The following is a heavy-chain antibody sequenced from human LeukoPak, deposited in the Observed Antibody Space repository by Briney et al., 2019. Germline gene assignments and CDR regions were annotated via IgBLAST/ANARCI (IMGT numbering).Heavy chain of an antibody. CDR1: GFTFSSYG. J-gene: IGHJ4*02. Sequence: GGTLRLSCAASGFTFSSYGMSWVRQAPGKGLEWVSAISGSGGSTYYADSVKGRFTISRDNSKNTLYLQMNSLRAEDTAVYYCAKDEFRITMVRDDYWGQGTLVTVSS. D-gene: IGHD3-10*01. V-gene: IGHV3-23*01. CDR3: AKDEFRITMVRDDY. CDR2: ISGSGGST.